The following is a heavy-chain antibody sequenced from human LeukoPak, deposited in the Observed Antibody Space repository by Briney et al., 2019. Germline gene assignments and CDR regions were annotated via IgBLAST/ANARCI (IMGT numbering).Heavy chain of an antibody. CDR1: GFTFRNYW. D-gene: IGHD3-22*01. CDR2: ISSSSSYI. J-gene: IGHJ4*02. Sequence: GGSLRLSCAASGFTFRNYWMGWVRQAPGKGLEWVSSISSSSSYIYYADSVKGRFTISRDNAKNSLYLQMNSLRAEDTAVYYCARDRNYYDSSGYYGYWGQGTLVTVSS. CDR3: ARDRNYYDSSGYYGY. V-gene: IGHV3-21*01.